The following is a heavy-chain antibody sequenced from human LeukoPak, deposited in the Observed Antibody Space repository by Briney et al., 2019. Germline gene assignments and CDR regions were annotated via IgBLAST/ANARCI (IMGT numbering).Heavy chain of an antibody. V-gene: IGHV5-51*01. D-gene: IGHD5-12*01. CDR3: ARAHSGYDSDRSGNFDY. J-gene: IGHJ4*02. CDR2: IYPGDSDT. Sequence: GESLKISCKGSGYSFTSYWIGWVRQMPGKGLEWMGIIYPGDSDTRYSPSFQGQVTISADKSISTAYLQWSSLKASDTAMYYCARAHSGYDSDRSGNFDYWGQGTLVTVSS. CDR1: GYSFTSYW.